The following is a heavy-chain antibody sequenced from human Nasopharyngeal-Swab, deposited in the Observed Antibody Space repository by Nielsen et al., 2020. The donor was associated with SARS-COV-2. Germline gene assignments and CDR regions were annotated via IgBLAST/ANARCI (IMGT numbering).Heavy chain of an antibody. V-gene: IGHV4-39*01. CDR3: ARHQDDFWSGYFVFDC. J-gene: IGHJ4*02. D-gene: IGHD3-3*01. Sequence: WIRQPLGKGLEWIGSIYYAGSSSYSGRTYYNPSLENRVTISVDTSKNRFSLKVNSVTAADTAVYYCARHQDDFWSGYFVFDCWGQGALVTVSS. CDR2: IYYAGSSSYSGRT.